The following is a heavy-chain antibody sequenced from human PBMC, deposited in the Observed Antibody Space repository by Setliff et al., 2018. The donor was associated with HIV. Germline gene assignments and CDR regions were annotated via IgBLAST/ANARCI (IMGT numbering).Heavy chain of an antibody. V-gene: IGHV4-38-2*02. CDR1: GSSISSNYY. CDR3: ARGFSGDYLFTGYLDV. J-gene: IGHJ6*03. Sequence: SETLSLTCTVSGSSISSNYYWAWIRQAPGKGLEWIGSIYYSGSTYYNPSLKSRVTISVDTSKNQFSLKLSSVTAADTAFYYCARGFSGDYLFTGYLDVWGKGTTVTVSS. CDR2: IYYSGST. D-gene: IGHD3-22*01.